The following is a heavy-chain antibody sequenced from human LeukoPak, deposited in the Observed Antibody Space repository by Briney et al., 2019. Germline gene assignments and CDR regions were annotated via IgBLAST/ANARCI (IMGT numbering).Heavy chain of an antibody. CDR3: ARGPNYGGNSGFDY. CDR1: GFTFSSYS. CDR2: IISSSSYI. J-gene: IGHJ4*02. Sequence: PGGSLRLSCAASGFTFSSYSMNWVRQAPGKGLEWVSSIISSSSYISYADSVKGRFTISRDNAKNSLYLQMNSLRAEDTAVYYCARGPNYGGNSGFDYWGQGTLVTVSS. V-gene: IGHV3-21*01. D-gene: IGHD4-23*01.